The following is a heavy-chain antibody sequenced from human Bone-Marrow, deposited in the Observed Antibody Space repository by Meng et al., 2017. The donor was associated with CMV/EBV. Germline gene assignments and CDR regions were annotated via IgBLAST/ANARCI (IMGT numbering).Heavy chain of an antibody. CDR2: INHSGST. Sequence: CAVYGGSFSGYYWSWIRQPPGKGLEWIGEINHSGSTNYNPSLKSRVTISVDTSKNQFSLKLSSVTAADTAVYYCARGCTSCYPHDAFDIWGQGTMVTVSS. D-gene: IGHD2-2*01. V-gene: IGHV4-34*01. CDR3: ARGCTSCYPHDAFDI. J-gene: IGHJ3*02. CDR1: GGSFSGYY.